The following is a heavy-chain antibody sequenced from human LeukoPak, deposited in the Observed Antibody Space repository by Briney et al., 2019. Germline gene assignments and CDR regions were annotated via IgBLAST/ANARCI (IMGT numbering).Heavy chain of an antibody. CDR2: ISGSGGST. CDR3: AKCGSIAARPLVS. D-gene: IGHD6-6*01. J-gene: IGHJ5*02. CDR1: GFTFSSDA. Sequence: GGSLRLSCAASGFTFSSDAMSWVRQAPGKGLEWVSAISGSGGSTYYADSVKGRFTISRDNSKNTLYLQMNSLKAEDTAVYYCAKCGSIAARPLVSWGQGTLVTVSS. V-gene: IGHV3-23*01.